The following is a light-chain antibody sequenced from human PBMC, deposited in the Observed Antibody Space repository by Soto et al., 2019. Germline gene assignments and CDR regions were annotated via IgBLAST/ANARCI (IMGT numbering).Light chain of an antibody. CDR1: SSDVGAYNY. J-gene: IGLJ2*01. Sequence: QSVLTQPASVSGSPGQSITISCTGTSSDVGAYNYVSWYQQHAGKAPKLIIHEVTNRPSGVSHRFSGSKSGNTASLTISGLQAEDEADYYCSSYTSSSTSVVFGGGTKVTVL. CDR2: EVT. V-gene: IGLV2-14*01. CDR3: SSYTSSSTSVV.